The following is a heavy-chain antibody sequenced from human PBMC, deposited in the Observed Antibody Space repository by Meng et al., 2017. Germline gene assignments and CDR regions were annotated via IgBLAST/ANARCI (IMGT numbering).Heavy chain of an antibody. CDR1: GFTFSSYA. CDR3: ASMGY. CDR2: ISYDGSNK. V-gene: IGHV3-30*01. J-gene: IGHJ4*02. Sequence: QVQLWESGGSVVQPGGSLRLSCAASGFTFSSYAMPWVRQAPGKGLEWVAVISYDGSNKYYADSVKGRFTISRDNSKNTLYLQMNSLRAEDTAVYYCASMGYWGQGTLVTVSS. D-gene: IGHD3-10*01.